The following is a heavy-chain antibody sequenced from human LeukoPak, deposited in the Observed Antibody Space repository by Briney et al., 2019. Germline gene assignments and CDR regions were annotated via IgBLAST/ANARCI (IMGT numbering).Heavy chain of an antibody. CDR2: IYYSGNT. J-gene: IGHJ4*02. V-gene: IGHV4-39*07. CDR3: ARGPGGSSSSDFDY. Sequence: SETLSLTCTVSGGSISSTNYYWGWIRQPPGKGLEWIGSIYYSGNTYYNPSLKSRVTISLDTFKNQFSLKLSSVTAADTAVYYCARGPGGSSSSDFDYWGQGTLVTVSS. D-gene: IGHD6-6*01. CDR1: GGSISSTNYY.